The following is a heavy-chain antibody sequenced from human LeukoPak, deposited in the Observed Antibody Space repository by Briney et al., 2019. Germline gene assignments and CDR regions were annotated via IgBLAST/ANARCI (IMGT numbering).Heavy chain of an antibody. CDR2: ISSSSSYI. Sequence: GGSLRLSCAASGFTFSSYSMNWVRQAPGKWLEWVSSISSSSSYIYYADSVKGRFTIYRDNDKNSLYLQMNSMRAEDTAVYYCARDLGGYGGSTGYWGQGTLVTVSS. J-gene: IGHJ4*02. CDR1: GFTFSSYS. D-gene: IGHD5-12*01. V-gene: IGHV3-21*01. CDR3: ARDLGGYGGSTGY.